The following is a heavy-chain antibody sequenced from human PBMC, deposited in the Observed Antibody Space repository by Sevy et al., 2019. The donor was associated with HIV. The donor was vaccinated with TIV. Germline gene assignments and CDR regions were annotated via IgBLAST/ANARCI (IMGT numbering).Heavy chain of an antibody. CDR1: GFTFTKYG. CDR3: ARDTPIMGATTPNY. Sequence: GGSLRLSCAASGFTFTKYGLHWVRQAPGKGLEWVAVIWYDGSNKYYADSVKGRFTISRDNSKNTVYLQMNSLRAEDKAVYYCARDTPIMGATTPNYWGQGTLVTVSS. J-gene: IGHJ4*02. D-gene: IGHD1-26*01. V-gene: IGHV3-33*01. CDR2: IWYDGSNK.